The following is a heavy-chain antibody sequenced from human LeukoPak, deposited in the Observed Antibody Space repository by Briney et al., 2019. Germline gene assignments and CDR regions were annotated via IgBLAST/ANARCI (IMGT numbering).Heavy chain of an antibody. D-gene: IGHD3-10*01. CDR1: GFTFSSYA. V-gene: IGHV3-23*01. CDR3: AKWITMVRGVIDAFDI. J-gene: IGHJ3*02. Sequence: GGSLRLSCAASGFTFSSYAMSWVRQAPGKGLEWVSAISGSGGSTYYADSVKGRFTISRDNSKNTLYLQMNSLRAEDTAVYYCAKWITMVRGVIDAFDIWGQGTMVTVSS. CDR2: ISGSGGST.